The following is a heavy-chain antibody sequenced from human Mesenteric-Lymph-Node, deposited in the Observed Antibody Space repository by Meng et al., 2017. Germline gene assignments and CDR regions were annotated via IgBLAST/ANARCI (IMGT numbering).Heavy chain of an antibody. CDR1: GGTFSSYA. J-gene: IGHJ4*02. CDR2: IIPIFGTA. V-gene: IGHV1-69*13. Sequence: SVKVSCKASGGTFSSYAISWVRQAPGHGLEWMGGIIPIFGTANYAQKFQGRVTITADESTSTAYMELSSLRSEDTAVYYCARVGFGGSYPDYWGQGTLVTVSS. D-gene: IGHD1-26*01. CDR3: ARVGFGGSYPDY.